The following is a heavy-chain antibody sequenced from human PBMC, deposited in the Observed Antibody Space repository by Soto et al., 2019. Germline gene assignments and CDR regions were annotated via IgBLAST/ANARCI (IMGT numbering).Heavy chain of an antibody. CDR2: INPNSGGT. CDR1: GYTCTVYY. V-gene: IGHV1-2*02. D-gene: IGHD3-22*01. Sequence: ASVKVSCKASGYTCTVYYMHGVLQSALQGLDWMGWINPNSGGTNYAQKFQGRVTMTRDTSISTAYMELSRLRSDDTAVYYCAVGSSGYYYSSYFDYWGQGTLVTVSS. CDR3: AVGSSGYYYSSYFDY. J-gene: IGHJ4*02.